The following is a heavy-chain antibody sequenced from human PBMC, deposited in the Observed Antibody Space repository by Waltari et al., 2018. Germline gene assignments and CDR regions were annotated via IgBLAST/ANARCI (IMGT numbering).Heavy chain of an antibody. J-gene: IGHJ4*02. Sequence: QVQLQESGPGLVRPSETLSLICNVSGDSITNYLWTWIRQPAGKGLEWIGRLYISGSSNYNSSLKSRVTMSLDASKNQFSLKLISVTAADTAIYYCARELPGLGYFDAWGQGILVTVSS. CDR2: LYISGSS. CDR3: ARELPGLGYFDA. D-gene: IGHD2-21*01. V-gene: IGHV4-4*07. CDR1: GDSITNYL.